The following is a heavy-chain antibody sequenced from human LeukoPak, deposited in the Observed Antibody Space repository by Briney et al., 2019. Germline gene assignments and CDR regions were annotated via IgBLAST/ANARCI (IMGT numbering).Heavy chain of an antibody. CDR2: IYYSGST. CDR3: ARDTEATGLFDP. Sequence: SETLSLTCTVSSGSIRSGGYYWSWIRQHPGKGLEWIGYIYYSGSTYYNPSLKSRVTISVDTSKNQFSLNLSSVTAADTAVYHCARDTEATGLFDPWGQGTLVTVSS. V-gene: IGHV4-31*03. D-gene: IGHD1-14*01. J-gene: IGHJ5*02. CDR1: SGSIRSGGYY.